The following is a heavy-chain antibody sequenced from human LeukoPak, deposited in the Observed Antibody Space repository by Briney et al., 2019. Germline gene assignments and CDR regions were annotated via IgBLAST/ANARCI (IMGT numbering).Heavy chain of an antibody. D-gene: IGHD1-26*01. CDR3: ARAGSGRSPDWFDP. CDR1: GFTFSSYA. V-gene: IGHV3-30*04. Sequence: GGSLRLSCAASGFTFSSYAMHWVHQAPGKGLEWVAVISYDGSNKYYADSVKGRFTISRDNAKNSLYLQMNSLRAEDTAVYYCARAGSGRSPDWFDPWGQGTLVTVSS. J-gene: IGHJ5*02. CDR2: ISYDGSNK.